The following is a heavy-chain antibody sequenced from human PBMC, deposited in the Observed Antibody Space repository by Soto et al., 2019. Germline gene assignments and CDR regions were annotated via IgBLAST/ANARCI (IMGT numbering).Heavy chain of an antibody. Sequence: SETLSLTCTVSGGSISSYYWSWIRQPPGKGLEWIGYIYYSGSTNYNPSLKSRVTISVDTSKNQFSLKLSSVTAADTAVYYCAGGMGCSGGSCYYYYYMYVWGKGTTVTVSS. V-gene: IGHV4-59*08. J-gene: IGHJ6*03. CDR1: GGSISSYY. CDR3: AGGMGCSGGSCYYYYYMYV. CDR2: IYYSGST. D-gene: IGHD2-15*01.